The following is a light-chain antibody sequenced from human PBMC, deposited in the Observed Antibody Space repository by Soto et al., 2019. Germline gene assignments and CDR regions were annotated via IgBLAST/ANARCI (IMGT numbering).Light chain of an antibody. CDR3: QQYDDSMT. J-gene: IGKJ1*01. Sequence: EIVLTQSPGTLSLSPVERATLSCMASQSVSSSYLAWYQQKPGQAPRLLIYGASTRATGIPDRFSGSGSGTDFTLTISRLEPEDFAVYHCQQYDDSMTFGQGTKVDI. CDR1: QSVSSSY. V-gene: IGKV3-20*01. CDR2: GAS.